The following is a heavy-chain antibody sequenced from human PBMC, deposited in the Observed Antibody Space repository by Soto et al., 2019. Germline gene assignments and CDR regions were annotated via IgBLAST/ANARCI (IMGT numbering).Heavy chain of an antibody. V-gene: IGHV3-23*01. CDR1: GFTFSSYA. CDR3: ATPRIAVAAMDY. Sequence: EVPLLESGGGLVQPGGSLRLSCAASGFTFSSYAMSWVRQAPGKGLEWVSAISGSGGSTYYADSVKGRFTISRDNSKNTLYLQMKSLRAEDTDVYYCATPRIAVAAMDYWGQGTLVTVSS. CDR2: ISGSGGST. D-gene: IGHD6-19*01. J-gene: IGHJ4*02.